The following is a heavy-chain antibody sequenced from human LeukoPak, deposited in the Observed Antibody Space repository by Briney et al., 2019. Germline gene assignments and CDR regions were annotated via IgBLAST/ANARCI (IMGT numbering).Heavy chain of an antibody. CDR1: GGSISSSSYY. D-gene: IGHD2-15*01. J-gene: IGHJ5*02. CDR3: ARHRLEKDIVVVVAATPLDNNWFDP. CDR2: IYYSGST. Sequence: SETLSLTCTVSGGSISSSSYYWGWIRQPPGKGLEWIGSIYYSGSTYYNPSLKSRVTISVDTSEKQFSLKLSSVTAADPAVYYCARHRLEKDIVVVVAATPLDNNWFDPWGQGTLVTVSS. V-gene: IGHV4-39*01.